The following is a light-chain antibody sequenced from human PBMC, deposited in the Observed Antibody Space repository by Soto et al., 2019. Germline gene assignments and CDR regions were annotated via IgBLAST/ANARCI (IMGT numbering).Light chain of an antibody. V-gene: IGKV3-20*01. CDR1: QSFSSSY. Sequence: EIVLTEAPGTLSLSPGERATLSCRASQSFSSSYLAWYQQKPGQAPRLLIYGASSRATGIPDRFSGSGSGTDLTLTISRLEPEDFGVYYCQQYGGSPPYTFGQGTKLEMK. CDR2: GAS. CDR3: QQYGGSPPYT. J-gene: IGKJ2*01.